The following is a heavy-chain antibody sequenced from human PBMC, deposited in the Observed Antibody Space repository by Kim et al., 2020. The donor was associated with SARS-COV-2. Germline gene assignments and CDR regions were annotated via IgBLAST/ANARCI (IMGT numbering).Heavy chain of an antibody. Sequence: GGSLRLSCAASGFTFSSYAMHWVRQAPGKGLEWVAVISYDGSNKYYADSVKGRFTISRDNSKNTLYLQMNSLRAEDTAVYYCARDSVVATIPLYYFDYWGQGTLVTVSS. CDR1: GFTFSSYA. D-gene: IGHD5-12*01. J-gene: IGHJ4*02. CDR2: ISYDGSNK. V-gene: IGHV3-30*04. CDR3: ARDSVVATIPLYYFDY.